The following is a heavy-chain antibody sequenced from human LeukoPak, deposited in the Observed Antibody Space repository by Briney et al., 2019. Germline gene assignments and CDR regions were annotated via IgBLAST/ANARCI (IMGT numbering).Heavy chain of an antibody. D-gene: IGHD2-2*01. CDR3: ARRAAGQLPPNEFDY. CDR1: GYTFTGYY. J-gene: IGHJ4*02. CDR2: INPNSGGT. Sequence: ASVKVSCEASGYTFTGYYMHWVRQAPGQGLEWMGWINPNSGGTNYAQKFQGRVTMTRDTSISTAYMELSRLRSDDTAVYYCARRAAGQLPPNEFDYWGQGTLVTVSS. V-gene: IGHV1-2*02.